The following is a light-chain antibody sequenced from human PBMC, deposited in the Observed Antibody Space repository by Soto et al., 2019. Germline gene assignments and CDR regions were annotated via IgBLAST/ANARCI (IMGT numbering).Light chain of an antibody. Sequence: DIQLTQSPSFLSASVGDRAAITCXASLDIRSYLAWYQQKPGRAPKLLIYAASTLQSGVPSRFSGSGSGTEFTLTISSLQPEDFASYYCQQLDRYPFTFGGGTKV. CDR3: QQLDRYPFT. J-gene: IGKJ4*01. CDR2: AAS. V-gene: IGKV1-9*01. CDR1: LDIRSY.